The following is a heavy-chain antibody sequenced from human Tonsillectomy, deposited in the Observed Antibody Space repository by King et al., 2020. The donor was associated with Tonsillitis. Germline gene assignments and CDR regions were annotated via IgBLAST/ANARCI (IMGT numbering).Heavy chain of an antibody. Sequence: VQLVESGGGVVQPGRSLRLSCAASGFIFSTYGMHWVRQAPGKGLEWVAVTSYDGSNKYYADSVKGRFTISRDNSKNTLYLQMNSLRAEDTAVYYCAKSGEEEDTTMDYNGEPYWGQGTLVTVSS. J-gene: IGHJ4*02. CDR1: GFIFSTYG. D-gene: IGHD5-18*01. CDR2: TSYDGSNK. CDR3: AKSGEEEDTTMDYNGEPY. V-gene: IGHV3-30*18.